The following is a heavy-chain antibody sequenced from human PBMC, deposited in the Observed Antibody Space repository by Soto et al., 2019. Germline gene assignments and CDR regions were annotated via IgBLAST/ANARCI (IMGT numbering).Heavy chain of an antibody. CDR1: GGSISSYY. V-gene: IGHV4-59*01. D-gene: IGHD3-22*01. CDR2: IYYSGST. J-gene: IGHJ4*02. Sequence: SENLSLTCTVSGGSISSYYWSWIRQPPGKGLEWIGYIYYSGSTNYNPSLKSRVTISVDTSKNQFSLKLSSVTAADTAVYYCAIWLYDSSGYAFDYWGQGTLVTVSS. CDR3: AIWLYDSSGYAFDY.